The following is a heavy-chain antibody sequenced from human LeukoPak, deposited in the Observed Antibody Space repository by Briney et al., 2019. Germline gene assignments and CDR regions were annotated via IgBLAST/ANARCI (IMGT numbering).Heavy chain of an antibody. D-gene: IGHD3-9*01. V-gene: IGHV4-4*02. J-gene: IGHJ4*02. CDR2: IYHSGST. Sequence: SETLSLTCAVSGGSISSGNWWSWVRQPPGKGLEWIGEIYHSGSTNYNPSPKSRVTISVDKSKNQFSLKLSSVTAADTAVYYCARVDYDILTGLDYWGQGTLVTVSS. CDR1: GGSISSGNW. CDR3: ARVDYDILTGLDY.